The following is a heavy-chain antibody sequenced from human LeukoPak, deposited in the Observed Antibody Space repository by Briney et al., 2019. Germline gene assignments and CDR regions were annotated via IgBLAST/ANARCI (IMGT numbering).Heavy chain of an antibody. Sequence: GGSLRLSCAASGFSFSSYGMHWVRQAPGKGLEWVALISYDGSNKYYADSVKGRFTISRDNSKNTLYLQMNSLRAEDTAVYYCARSVVVGRVFPGLDYWGQGTLVTVSS. D-gene: IGHD2-21*01. CDR2: ISYDGSNK. V-gene: IGHV3-30*03. J-gene: IGHJ4*02. CDR1: GFSFSSYG. CDR3: ARSVVVGRVFPGLDY.